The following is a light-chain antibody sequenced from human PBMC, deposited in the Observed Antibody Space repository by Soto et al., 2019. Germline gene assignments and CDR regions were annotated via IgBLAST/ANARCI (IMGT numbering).Light chain of an antibody. CDR1: HSISSW. CDR3: QQYNNYLWT. J-gene: IGKJ1*01. V-gene: IGKV1-5*03. CDR2: KAS. Sequence: DIQMTQSPSTLSASVGDRVTIACRASHSISSWLAWYQQRPGKAPKLLIYKASSLESGVPSRFSGSGSGTEFTLTTSSLQPDDFATYYCQQYNNYLWTFGQGTKVEIK.